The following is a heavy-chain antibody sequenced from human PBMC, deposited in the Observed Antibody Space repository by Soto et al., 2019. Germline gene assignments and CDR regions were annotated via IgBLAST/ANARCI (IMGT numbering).Heavy chain of an antibody. D-gene: IGHD3-10*01. CDR1: GGSISSYY. CDR2: IYYSGST. CDR3: ARDSGETFDY. Sequence: SDTLSLTCTVSGGSISSYYWSWIRQPPGKGLEWIGYIYYSGSTNYNPSLKSRVTISVDTSKNQFSLKLSSVTAADTAVYYCARDSGETFDYWGQGTLVTVSS. V-gene: IGHV4-59*01. J-gene: IGHJ4*02.